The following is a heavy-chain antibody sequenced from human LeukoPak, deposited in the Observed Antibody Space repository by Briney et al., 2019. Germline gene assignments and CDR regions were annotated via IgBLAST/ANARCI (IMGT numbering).Heavy chain of an antibody. D-gene: IGHD1-26*01. CDR2: ISSSGSGGNT. Sequence: GGSLRLSCVASGVTLSNYAMSWARQAPGKGLEWVSGISSSGSGGNTYYADSVKGRFTISRDSSRNTLFLHMNTLGAEDTAIYYCAKDRTVGASYWYFDLWGRGTLVTVSS. CDR3: AKDRTVGASYWYFDL. J-gene: IGHJ2*01. V-gene: IGHV3-23*01. CDR1: GVTLSNYA.